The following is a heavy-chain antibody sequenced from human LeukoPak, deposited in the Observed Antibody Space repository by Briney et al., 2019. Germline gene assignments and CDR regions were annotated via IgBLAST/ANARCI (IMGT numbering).Heavy chain of an antibody. CDR2: VYDSGNT. CDR3: ARGPYYDSRGNYRASDS. CDR1: GGSISSSY. J-gene: IGHJ4*02. V-gene: IGHV4-59*08. Sequence: PSETLSLTCTVSGGSISSSYWGWIRQPPGKGLEWIVTVYDSGNTNYNPSLESRVTMSVDTSKNQFSLKLTSVTAADTAVYYCARGPYYDSRGNYRASDSWGQGTLVTVSS. D-gene: IGHD3-22*01.